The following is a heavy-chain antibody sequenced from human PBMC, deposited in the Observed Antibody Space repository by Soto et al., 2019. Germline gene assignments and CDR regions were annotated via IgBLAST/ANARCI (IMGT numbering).Heavy chain of an antibody. Sequence: AGSLTLACAASGFTFSNARMSWVRQAPGKGLEWVGHIRSEAQGGSTVYPAPVKGRFIISRDDSRNTLYLQMNNLKTEDTAVYYCTTAHSRGPDYWGQGTLVTVSS. CDR1: GFTFSNAR. V-gene: IGHV3-15*01. CDR3: TTAHSRGPDY. J-gene: IGHJ4*02. CDR2: IRSEAQGGST. D-gene: IGHD5-12*01.